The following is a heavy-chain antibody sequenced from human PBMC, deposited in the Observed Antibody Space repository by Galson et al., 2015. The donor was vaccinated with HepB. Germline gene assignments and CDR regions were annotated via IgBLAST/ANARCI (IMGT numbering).Heavy chain of an antibody. D-gene: IGHD2-2*01. Sequence: SLKLSCAASGFTFSSAAMTWVRQAPRKGLEWVSLISSSGDSTYYADSVKGRFTISRDGSKNTLYLHMNNLRAEDTAVYYCAKDMQATYWGQGTQVTVSS. V-gene: IGHV3-23*01. CDR1: GFTFSSAA. CDR3: AKDMQATY. CDR2: ISSSGDST. J-gene: IGHJ4*02.